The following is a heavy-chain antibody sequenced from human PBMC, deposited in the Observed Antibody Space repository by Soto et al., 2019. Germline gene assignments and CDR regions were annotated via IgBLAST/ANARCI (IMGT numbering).Heavy chain of an antibody. V-gene: IGHV4-59*08. CDR2: IYYSGST. CDR3: ARHRYSSGWYADY. Sequence: QVQLQESGPGLVKPSETLSLTCTVSGGSISSYYWSWIRQPPGKGLEWIGYIYYSGSTNYNPSLKSRVTISVDTSKNQFSLKLSSVTAADTAVYYCARHRYSSGWYADYWGQGTLVTVSS. J-gene: IGHJ4*02. CDR1: GGSISSYY. D-gene: IGHD6-19*01.